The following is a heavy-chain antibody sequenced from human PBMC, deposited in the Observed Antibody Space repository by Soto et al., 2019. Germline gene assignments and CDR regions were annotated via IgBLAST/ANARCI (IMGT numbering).Heavy chain of an antibody. V-gene: IGHV3-30*18. J-gene: IGHJ3*02. CDR1: GFTFSSYG. CDR2: ISYDGSNK. D-gene: IGHD2-2*01. Sequence: QVQLVESGGGVVQPGRSLRLSCAASGFTFSSYGMHWVRQAPGKGLEWVAVISYDGSNKYYADSVKGRFTISRDNAKNTLDLQMNSLRAEDTAVYYCAKGLAPWGATSAFAIWGQGTMVTVSS. CDR3: AKGLAPWGATSAFAI.